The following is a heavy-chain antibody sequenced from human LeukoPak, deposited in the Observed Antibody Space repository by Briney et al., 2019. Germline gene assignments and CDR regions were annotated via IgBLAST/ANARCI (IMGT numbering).Heavy chain of an antibody. CDR2: ISPDGSST. V-gene: IGHV3-74*01. CDR1: GFTFSSYW. D-gene: IGHD3-10*01. Sequence: PGGSLRLSCGASGFTFSSYWMHWVRQAPGKGLVWVSRISPDGSSTSYADSVKGRFTISRDNAKNTLDLQMNSLRAEDTALYYCARGYYGSSFGYWGQGTLVTVSS. J-gene: IGHJ4*02. CDR3: ARGYYGSSFGY.